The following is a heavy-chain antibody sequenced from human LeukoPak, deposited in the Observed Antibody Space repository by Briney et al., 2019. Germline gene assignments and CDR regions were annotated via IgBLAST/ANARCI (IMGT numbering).Heavy chain of an antibody. CDR2: ISGSGGTS. CDR3: AKDVRPYDRTTIDY. CDR1: GFTFSIYA. D-gene: IGHD3-22*01. J-gene: IGHJ4*02. Sequence: GGSLRLSCAASGFTFSIYAMSWVRQAPGKGLEWVSGISGSGGTSYYADSVKGRFTISRDNSKNTVYLHVNSLRAEDTALYYCAKDVRPYDRTTIDYWGQGTLVTVSS. V-gene: IGHV3-23*01.